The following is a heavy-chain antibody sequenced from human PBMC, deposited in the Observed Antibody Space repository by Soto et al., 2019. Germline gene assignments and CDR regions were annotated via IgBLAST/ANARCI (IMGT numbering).Heavy chain of an antibody. D-gene: IGHD2-21*02. CDR2: IIPIFGTA. V-gene: IGHV1-69*13. J-gene: IGHJ6*02. CDR3: ALSDPGDYYGMDV. Sequence: VASVKVSCKASGGTFSSYAISWVRQAPGQGLEWMGGIIPIFGTANYAQKFQGRVTITADESTSTAYMELSSLRSEDTAVYYCALSDPGDYYGMDVWGQGTTVTVSS. CDR1: GGTFSSYA.